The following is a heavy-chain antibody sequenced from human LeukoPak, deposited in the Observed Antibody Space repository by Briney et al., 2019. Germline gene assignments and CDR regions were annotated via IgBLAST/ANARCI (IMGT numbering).Heavy chain of an antibody. CDR1: GFTFSSYS. CDR2: ISSSSSTI. J-gene: IGHJ4*02. CDR3: ARRGGHDY. D-gene: IGHD2-15*01. V-gene: IGHV3-48*04. Sequence: LTGGSLRLSCAASGFTFSSYSMNWVRQAPGKGLEWVSYISSSSSTIYYADSVKGRFTISRDNAKSSLYLQMNSLRAEDTAVYYCARRGGHDYWGQGTLVTVSS.